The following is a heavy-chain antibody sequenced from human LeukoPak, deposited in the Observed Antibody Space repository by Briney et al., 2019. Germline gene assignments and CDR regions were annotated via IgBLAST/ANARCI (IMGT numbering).Heavy chain of an antibody. V-gene: IGHV3-21*01. Sequence: GGSLRLSCAASGFTFSSYSMNWVRQAPGKGLEWVSSISSSSSYIYYADSVKGRFTISRVNAKNSLYLQMNSLRAEDTAVYYCARESDYGDYVFDYWGQGTLVTVSS. D-gene: IGHD4-17*01. CDR3: ARESDYGDYVFDY. CDR1: GFTFSSYS. J-gene: IGHJ4*02. CDR2: ISSSSSYI.